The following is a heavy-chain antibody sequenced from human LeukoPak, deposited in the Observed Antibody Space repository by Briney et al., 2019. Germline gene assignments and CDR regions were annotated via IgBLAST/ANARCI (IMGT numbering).Heavy chain of an antibody. D-gene: IGHD4-11*01. Sequence: KPSETLSLTCAVSGGSISSSNWWSWVRQHPGKGLEWIGYIYYSGSTYYNPSLKSRVTISVDTSKNQFSLKLSSVTAADTAVYYCARALDDYSIDYWGQGTLVTVSS. CDR3: ARALDDYSIDY. CDR1: GGSISSSNW. CDR2: IYYSGST. V-gene: IGHV4-31*11. J-gene: IGHJ4*02.